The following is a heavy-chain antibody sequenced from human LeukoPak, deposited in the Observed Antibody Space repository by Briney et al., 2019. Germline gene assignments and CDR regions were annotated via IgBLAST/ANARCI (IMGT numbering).Heavy chain of an antibody. CDR2: ISGSGRST. J-gene: IGHJ5*02. CDR3: TRVAEKSLTTVDKGWFDP. CDR1: GFTFSSYA. D-gene: IGHD4-11*01. Sequence: GGSLRLSCAASGFTFSSYAMSWVRQDPGKGLEWVSAISGSGRSTYYADSVKGRLTISRDNSKNTLFLQMDSLRDDDTALYYCTRVAEKSLTTVDKGWFDPWGQGTLVTVAS. V-gene: IGHV3-23*01.